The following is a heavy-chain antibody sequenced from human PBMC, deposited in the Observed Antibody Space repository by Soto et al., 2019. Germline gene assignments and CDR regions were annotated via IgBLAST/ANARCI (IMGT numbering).Heavy chain of an antibody. CDR1: GYGFTIYG. V-gene: IGHV1-18*01. J-gene: IGHJ4*02. CDR2: ISAHNGNT. Sequence: QVHLVQSGAEVKKPGASVKVSCKGSGYGFTIYGITWVRQAPGQGLEWMAWISAHNGNTNYVQKLQGRVTVTRDTSTSTAYMELRSLRSDDTAVYYCARGRYGDYWGQGALVTVSS. D-gene: IGHD1-1*01. CDR3: ARGRYGDY.